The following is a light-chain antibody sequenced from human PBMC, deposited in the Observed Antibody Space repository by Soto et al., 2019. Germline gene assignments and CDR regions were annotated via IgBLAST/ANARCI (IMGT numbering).Light chain of an antibody. J-gene: IGLJ2*01. CDR2: EVS. CDR3: AAWDDSLSVV. CDR1: SSDVGGYNN. Sequence: QSALTQPASVSGSPGQSITISCTGTSSDVGGYNNVSWYQQHPDKAPKLMISEVSNRPSGVPDRFSGSKSGTSASLAISGLRSEDEADYYCAAWDDSLSVVFGGGTKLTVL. V-gene: IGLV2-14*01.